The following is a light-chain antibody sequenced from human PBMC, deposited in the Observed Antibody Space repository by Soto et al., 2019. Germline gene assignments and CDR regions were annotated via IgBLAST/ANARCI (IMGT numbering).Light chain of an antibody. CDR1: QSVSSY. CDR2: DAS. J-gene: IGKJ3*01. CDR3: QQRSNWPPG. Sequence: EIVLTQSPATLSLSPGERATLSCRASQSVSSYLAWYHQKPGQAPRLLIYDASNRATGIPAMFSGSGSGTDFTLTISSLEPEDFAVYYCQQRSNWPPGIGPGTKVDIK. V-gene: IGKV3-11*01.